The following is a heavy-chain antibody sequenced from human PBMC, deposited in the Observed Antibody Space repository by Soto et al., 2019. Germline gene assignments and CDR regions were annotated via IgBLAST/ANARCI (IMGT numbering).Heavy chain of an antibody. J-gene: IGHJ4*02. V-gene: IGHV3-23*01. D-gene: IGHD3-3*01. CDR2: ISGSGGST. Sequence: SGFTFSSYAMSWVRQAPGKGLEWVSAISGSGGSTYYADSVKGRFTISRDNSKNTLYLQMNSLRAEDTVVYYCAKAPPWYDFWSGYFLDYWGQGTLVTVSS. CDR3: AKAPPWYDFWSGYFLDY. CDR1: GFTFSSYA.